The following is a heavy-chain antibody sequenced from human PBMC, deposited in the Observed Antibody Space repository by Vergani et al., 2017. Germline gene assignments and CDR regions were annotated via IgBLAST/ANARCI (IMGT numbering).Heavy chain of an antibody. CDR3: ARDRVDYYDSSGYYDY. CDR1: GFTFSSYA. V-gene: IGHV3-30*04. J-gene: IGHJ4*02. D-gene: IGHD3-22*01. Sequence: QVQLVESGGGVVQPGRSLRLSCAASGFTFSSYAMHWVRQAPGKGLEWVAVISYDGSNKYYADSVKGRFTTSRDNSKNTLYLQMNSLRAEDTAVYYCARDRVDYYDSSGYYDYWGQGTLVTVSS. CDR2: ISYDGSNK.